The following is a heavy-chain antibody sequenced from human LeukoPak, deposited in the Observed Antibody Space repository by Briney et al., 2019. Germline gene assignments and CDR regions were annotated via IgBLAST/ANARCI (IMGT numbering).Heavy chain of an antibody. V-gene: IGHV3-33*01. CDR3: ARAGLYYDSSGYSHFDY. CDR1: GFTFSSYG. CDR2: IWYDGSNK. Sequence: GGSLRLSCAASGFTFSSYGMHWVRQAPGKGLEWVAVIWYDGSNKYYADSVKGRFTISRDNSKNTLYLQMNSLRAEDTAVYYCARAGLYYDSSGYSHFDYWGQGTLVTVSS. D-gene: IGHD3-22*01. J-gene: IGHJ4*02.